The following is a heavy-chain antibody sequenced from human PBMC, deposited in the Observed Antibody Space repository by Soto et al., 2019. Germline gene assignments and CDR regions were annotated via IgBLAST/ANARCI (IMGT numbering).Heavy chain of an antibody. CDR1: GLTFSDYY. J-gene: IGHJ6*02. Sequence: QGQLVESGGGLVQPGGSLRLSCAASGLTFSDYYMSWIRQAPGEGLEGVAYISGSSTNADYAASVKGRFTISRDNARNSLYLQMNSLRAEDTAVYYGARGATGNGMDVWGQGTTVTVSS. CDR3: ARGATGNGMDV. V-gene: IGHV3-11*06. D-gene: IGHD6-13*01. CDR2: ISGSSTNA.